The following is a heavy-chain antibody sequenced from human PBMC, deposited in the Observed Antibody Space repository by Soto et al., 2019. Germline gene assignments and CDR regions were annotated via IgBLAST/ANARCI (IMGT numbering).Heavy chain of an antibody. CDR1: GFTFSNAW. CDR3: TTEWDSSISEVI. Sequence: GGSLRLSCAASGFTFSNAWMSWVRQAPGKGLEWVGRIKSKTDGGTTDYAAPVKGRFTISRDDSKNTLYLQMNSLKTEDTAVYYCTTEWDSSISEVIGGQGTLVTVSS. V-gene: IGHV3-15*01. CDR2: IKSKTDGGTT. D-gene: IGHD6-13*01. J-gene: IGHJ4*02.